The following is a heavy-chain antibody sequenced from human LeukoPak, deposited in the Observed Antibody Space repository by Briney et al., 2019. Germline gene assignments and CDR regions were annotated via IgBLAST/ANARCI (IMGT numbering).Heavy chain of an antibody. CDR3: AVTRTRGDH. J-gene: IGHJ4*02. Sequence: GGSLRLSCAASGVTFRNYWMTWIRQAPGKGLEWVANINQDGNDKYYVDSVKGRFTISRDNTKSSVFLQMNSLRAEDTAVYYCAVTRTRGDHWGQGTLVTVSS. V-gene: IGHV3-7*03. CDR1: GVTFRNYW. CDR2: INQDGNDK. D-gene: IGHD3-10*01.